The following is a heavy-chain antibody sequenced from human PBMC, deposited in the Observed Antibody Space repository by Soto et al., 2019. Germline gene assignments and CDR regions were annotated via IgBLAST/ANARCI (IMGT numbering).Heavy chain of an antibody. CDR3: ARVPDYDILTGYYPYGMDV. V-gene: IGHV1-69*02. J-gene: IGHJ6*02. D-gene: IGHD3-9*01. CDR1: GGTFSSYT. CDR2: IIPILGIA. Sequence: QVQLVQSGAEVKKPGSSVKVSCKASGGTFSSYTISWVRQAPGQGLEWMGRIIPILGIANYAQKFQGRVTITADKSTSTAYMELSSLRSEDTAVYYCARVPDYDILTGYYPYGMDVWGQGTTVTVSS.